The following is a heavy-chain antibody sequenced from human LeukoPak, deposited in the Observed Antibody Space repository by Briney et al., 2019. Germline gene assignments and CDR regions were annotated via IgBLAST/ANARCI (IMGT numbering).Heavy chain of an antibody. Sequence: SETLSLTCTVSGGSISSSSHHWSWVRQPPGKGLEWIGSIYYSGNTYYNPSLKSRVTISVDTSKNQFSLKLTSATAADTAVYYCTREYSSSSDYWGQGTLVTVSS. CDR3: TREYSSSSDY. D-gene: IGHD6-6*01. V-gene: IGHV4-39*02. CDR1: GGSISSSSHH. J-gene: IGHJ4*02. CDR2: IYYSGNT.